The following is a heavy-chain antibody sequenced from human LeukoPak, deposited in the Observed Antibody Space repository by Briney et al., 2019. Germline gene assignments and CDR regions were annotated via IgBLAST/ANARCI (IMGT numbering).Heavy chain of an antibody. D-gene: IGHD2-15*01. Sequence: SETLSLTCTVSGGSISSSSYNWVWIRQLPGKGLEWIGSIHYLGSTYYNPSLKTRVTISVDTSKNQFSLRLSSVTAADTAVYYCARRYCSGSSCYFFDYWGQGTLVTVSS. J-gene: IGHJ4*02. CDR2: IHYLGST. CDR1: GGSISSSSYN. V-gene: IGHV4-39*01. CDR3: ARRYCSGSSCYFFDY.